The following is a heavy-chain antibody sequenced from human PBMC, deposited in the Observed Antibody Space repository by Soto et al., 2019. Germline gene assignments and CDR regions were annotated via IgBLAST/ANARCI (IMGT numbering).Heavy chain of an antibody. J-gene: IGHJ4*02. CDR1: GFTFSSYG. V-gene: IGHV3-30*18. Sequence: GGSLRLSCAASGFTFSSYGMHWVRQAPGKGLEWVAVISYDGSNKYYADSVKGRFTISRDNSKNTLYLQMNSLRAEDTAVYYCAKDRVITMVRGAPYYFDYWGQGTLVTVSS. D-gene: IGHD3-10*01. CDR3: AKDRVITMVRGAPYYFDY. CDR2: ISYDGSNK.